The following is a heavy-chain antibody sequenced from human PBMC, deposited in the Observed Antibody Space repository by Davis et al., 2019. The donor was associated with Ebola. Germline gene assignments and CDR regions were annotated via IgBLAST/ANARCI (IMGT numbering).Heavy chain of an antibody. CDR3: ARGGAVAPD. J-gene: IGHJ4*02. D-gene: IGHD4-23*01. V-gene: IGHV3-74*01. CDR1: SFPFRSFL. CDR2: INNDGTST. Sequence: GESLKISCQASSFPFRSFLMNWVRQAPGKGLEWVSRINNDGTSTNYTDVVRGRFTVSRDNAKNTLYLQMNSLRVEDTAVYFCARGGAVAPDWAPGTLVTVSS.